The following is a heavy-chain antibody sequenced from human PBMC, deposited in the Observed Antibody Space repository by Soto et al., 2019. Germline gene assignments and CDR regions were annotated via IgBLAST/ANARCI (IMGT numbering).Heavy chain of an antibody. V-gene: IGHV4-39*01. CDR2: IYYSGST. Sequence: SETLPLTCTVSCGSISSGSYYWGWIRQPPGKGLEWIGSIYYSGSTYYNPSLKSRVTISVDTSKNQFSLKLSSVTAADTAVYYCARLEAAAGTRVDYWGQGTLVTVSS. CDR1: CGSISSGSYY. D-gene: IGHD6-13*01. J-gene: IGHJ4*02. CDR3: ARLEAAAGTRVDY.